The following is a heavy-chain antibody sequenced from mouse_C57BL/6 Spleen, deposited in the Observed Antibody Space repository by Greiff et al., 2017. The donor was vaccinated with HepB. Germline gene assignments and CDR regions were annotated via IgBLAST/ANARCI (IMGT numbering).Heavy chain of an antibody. J-gene: IGHJ1*03. V-gene: IGHV1-80*01. CDR1: GYAFSSYW. CDR2: IYPGDGDT. CDR3: ASDDYYGSSPYWYFDV. Sequence: VQLQQSGAELVKPGASVKISCKASGYAFSSYWMNWVKQRPGKGLEWIGQIYPGDGDTNYNGKFKGKATLTADKSSSTAYMQLSSLTSEDSAVYFCASDDYYGSSPYWYFDVWGTGTTVTVSS. D-gene: IGHD1-1*01.